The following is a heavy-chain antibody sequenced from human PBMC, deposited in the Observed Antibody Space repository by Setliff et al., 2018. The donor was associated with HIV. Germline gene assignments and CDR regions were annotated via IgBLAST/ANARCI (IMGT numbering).Heavy chain of an antibody. CDR2: IIPIFNTG. V-gene: IGHV1-69*13. Sequence: GASVKVSCKASGGTFINSAFTWVRQAPGQGLEWMGSIIPIFNTGNYAQKFQNRVTITADESTSTAYMELSSLRSEDTAAYFCATGRHYYDSSDYPANPFDVWGQGTMVTV. CDR3: ATGRHYYDSSDYPANPFDV. D-gene: IGHD3-22*01. J-gene: IGHJ3*01. CDR1: GGTFINSA.